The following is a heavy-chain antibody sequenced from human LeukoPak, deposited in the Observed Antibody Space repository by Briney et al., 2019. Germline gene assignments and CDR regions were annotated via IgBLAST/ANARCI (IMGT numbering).Heavy chain of an antibody. V-gene: IGHV4-59*11. CDR3: ARSPGRWYFDY. J-gene: IGHJ4*02. D-gene: IGHD4-23*01. Sequence: SETLSLTCTVSGGSISSHYWSWIRQPPGKGLEWIGYIYYSGSTNYNPSLKSRVTISVDTSKNQFSLKLSSVTAADTAVYYCARSPGRWYFDYWGQGTLVTVSS. CDR2: IYYSGST. CDR1: GGSISSHY.